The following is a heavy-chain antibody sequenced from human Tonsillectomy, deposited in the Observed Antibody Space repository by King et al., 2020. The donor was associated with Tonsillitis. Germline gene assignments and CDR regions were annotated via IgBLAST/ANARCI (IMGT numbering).Heavy chain of an antibody. D-gene: IGHD3-10*01. CDR1: GGSFSGYY. CDR3: ARGEGKPLDS. J-gene: IGHJ4*02. Sequence: VQLQQWGAGLLKPSETLSLTCAVYGGSFSGYYWSCILQPPGKGLEWIGEINHSGSTNYNPSLKSRVTISVDTSKNQFSLKLSSVTAADTAVYYCARGEGKPLDSWGQGTLVTVSS. V-gene: IGHV4-34*01. CDR2: INHSGST.